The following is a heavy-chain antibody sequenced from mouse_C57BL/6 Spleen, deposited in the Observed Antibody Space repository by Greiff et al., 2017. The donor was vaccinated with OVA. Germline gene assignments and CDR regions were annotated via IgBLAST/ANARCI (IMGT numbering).Heavy chain of an antibody. J-gene: IGHJ4*01. CDR2: INPSNGGT. V-gene: IGHV1-53*01. Sequence: QVQLQQPGTELVKPGASVKLSCKASGYTFTSYWMHWVKQRPGQGLEWIGNINPSNGGTNYNEKFKSKATLTVDKSSSTAYMQRSSLTSEDSAVYYCAREGLLRPYAMDYWGQGTSVTVSS. CDR3: AREGLLRPYAMDY. CDR1: GYTFTSYW. D-gene: IGHD2-3*01.